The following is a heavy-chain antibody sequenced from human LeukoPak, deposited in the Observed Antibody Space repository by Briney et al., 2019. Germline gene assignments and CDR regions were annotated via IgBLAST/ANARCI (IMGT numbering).Heavy chain of an antibody. V-gene: IGHV4-59*01. CDR2: IYYSGST. Sequence: PSETLSLTCTVSGGSISSYYWSWIRQPPGKGLEWIGYIYYSGSTNYNPSLKSRVTISVDTSKNQFSLKLSSVTAADTAVYYCARDRRLGTLDYWGQGTLVTVSS. CDR3: ARDRRLGTLDY. CDR1: GGSISSYY. D-gene: IGHD1-1*01. J-gene: IGHJ4*02.